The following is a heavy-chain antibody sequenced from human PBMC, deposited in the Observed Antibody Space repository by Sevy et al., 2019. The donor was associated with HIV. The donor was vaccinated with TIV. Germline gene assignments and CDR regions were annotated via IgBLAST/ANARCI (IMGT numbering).Heavy chain of an antibody. CDR1: GLTFYSYA. V-gene: IGHV3-23*01. J-gene: IGHJ4*02. CDR3: VKVKWGVGATGGDFDS. D-gene: IGHD1-26*01. CDR2: VSGSGAST. Sequence: GGSLRLSCVASGLTFYSYAMSWVRQAPGKGLEWVSGVSGSGASTFYADSVKGRFTISRENSKNKVHLQMNSLRAEDTAVYYCVKVKWGVGATGGDFDSWGQGALVTVSS.